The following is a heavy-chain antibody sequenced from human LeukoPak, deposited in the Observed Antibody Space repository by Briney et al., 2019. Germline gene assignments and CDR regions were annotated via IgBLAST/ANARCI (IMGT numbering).Heavy chain of an antibody. V-gene: IGHV3-23*01. Sequence: GGSLRLSCAASGFTLSSYAMSWVRQAPGKGLEWVSAISGSGGSTYYADSVKGRFTISRDNSKNTLYLQMNSLRAEDTAVYYCAKCCSGGSCYNPSLPSRTSSYYFDYWGQGTLVTVSS. CDR3: AKCCSGGSCYNPSLPSRTSSYYFDY. CDR2: ISGSGGST. J-gene: IGHJ4*02. D-gene: IGHD2-15*01. CDR1: GFTLSSYA.